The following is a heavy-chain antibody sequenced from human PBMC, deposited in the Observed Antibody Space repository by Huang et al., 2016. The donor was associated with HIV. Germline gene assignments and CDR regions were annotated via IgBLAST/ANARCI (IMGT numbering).Heavy chain of an antibody. V-gene: IGHV3-30-3*01. J-gene: IGHJ4*02. CDR3: ARSEPSRYYFDY. Sequence: QVQLVESGGGVVQPGTSLRRSGATSGFTFSTYAMNWGRQGPGKGLEWVAVKSNEGSTKYYSDSVKGRFTISRDNSKNTVYLQMNSLRAEDTAVYYCARSEPSRYYFDYWGQGTLVTVSS. CDR1: GFTFSTYA. CDR2: KSNEGSTK.